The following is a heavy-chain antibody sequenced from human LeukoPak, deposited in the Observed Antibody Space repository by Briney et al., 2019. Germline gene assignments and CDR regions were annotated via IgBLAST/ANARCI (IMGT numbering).Heavy chain of an antibody. D-gene: IGHD2-2*01. CDR1: GDSVSSNSVT. J-gene: IGHJ5*02. Sequence: SQTLSLTCAISGDSVSSNSVTWNWIRQPPSRGLEWLGRTYYRSTWYNDYAVSVRGRITVNPDTSKNQFSLHLNSVTPEDTAVYYCTRRLTQYDCFDPWGQGILVTVSS. CDR3: TRRLTQYDCFDP. V-gene: IGHV6-1*01. CDR2: TYYRSTWYN.